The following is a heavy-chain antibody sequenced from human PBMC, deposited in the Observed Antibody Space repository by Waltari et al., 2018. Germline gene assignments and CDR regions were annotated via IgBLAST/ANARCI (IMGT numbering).Heavy chain of an antibody. D-gene: IGHD2-15*01. V-gene: IGHV5-51*01. J-gene: IGHJ4*02. CDR3: ARHLRYCSGGSCYGRFFDY. CDR1: GYSFTNFW. Sequence: EVQLVQSGAEVKKSGESLKISCKGSGYSFTNFWIGWVRQMPGKGREWMGIIYPGDSNTRYSPSFQGQVTISADKSISTAYLQWSSLKASDTAMYYCARHLRYCSGGSCYGRFFDYWGQGTLVTVSS. CDR2: IYPGDSNT.